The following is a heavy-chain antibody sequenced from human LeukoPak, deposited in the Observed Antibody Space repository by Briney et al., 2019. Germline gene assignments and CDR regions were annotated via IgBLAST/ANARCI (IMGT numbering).Heavy chain of an antibody. D-gene: IGHD4-17*01. J-gene: IGHJ5*02. V-gene: IGHV4-59*08. Sequence: SETLSLTCIVSHGSISRYYWSWIRQPPGKGLEWIGHIYYSGSTEYSPSLKSRVTISVDTSENQVSLKVTSVTAADTAVYYCARGLDDGDYVGWFDPWGQGTLVTVSS. CDR2: IYYSGST. CDR3: ARGLDDGDYVGWFDP. CDR1: HGSISRYY.